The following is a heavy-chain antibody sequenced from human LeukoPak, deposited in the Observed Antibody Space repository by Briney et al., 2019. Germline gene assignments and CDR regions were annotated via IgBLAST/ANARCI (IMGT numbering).Heavy chain of an antibody. Sequence: SETLSLTCTVSGASISSGGYYWNWIRQHPGKGLEWIGYNSYSGITYYNPSLKSRVTISVDTSKNQFSLKLSSVTAADTAVYYCARERAHYYGSGSYYTLFDYWGQGTLVTVSS. CDR3: ARERAHYYGSGSYYTLFDY. D-gene: IGHD3-10*01. CDR2: NSYSGIT. J-gene: IGHJ4*02. CDR1: GASISSGGYY. V-gene: IGHV4-31*03.